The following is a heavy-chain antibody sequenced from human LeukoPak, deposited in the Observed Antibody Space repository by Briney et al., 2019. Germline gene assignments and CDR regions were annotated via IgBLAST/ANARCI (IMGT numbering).Heavy chain of an antibody. CDR1: GDSVSSNSAA. CDR3: ARDNPDSSNSSRAGGPFDY. V-gene: IGHV6-1*01. Sequence: SQTLSLTCAISGDSVSSNSAAWDWITQSPSRGLEGLGRTYYRSKWYTDYAVAVKSRITINPDTSKNQFSLQMNSVTPEDTAVYYCARDNPDSSNSSRAGGPFDYWGQGTLVTVSS. D-gene: IGHD2-2*01. CDR2: TYYRSKWYT. J-gene: IGHJ4*02.